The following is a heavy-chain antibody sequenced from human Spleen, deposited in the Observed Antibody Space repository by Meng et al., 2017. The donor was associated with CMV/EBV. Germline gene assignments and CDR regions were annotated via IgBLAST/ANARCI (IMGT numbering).Heavy chain of an antibody. V-gene: IGHV4-34*01. CDR1: GGTFSGYY. CDR2: INHSGST. J-gene: IGHJ1*01. D-gene: IGHD6-13*01. CDR3: ARDAAVGLEH. Sequence: SLTWAVYGGTFSGYYWSWIRQPPGKGLEWIGEINHSGSTNYNPSLKSRVTISVDTSKNQFSLKLSSVTAADTAVYYCARDAAVGLEHWGQGTLVTVSS.